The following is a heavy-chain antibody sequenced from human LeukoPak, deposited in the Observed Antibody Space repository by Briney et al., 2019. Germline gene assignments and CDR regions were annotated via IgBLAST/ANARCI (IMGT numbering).Heavy chain of an antibody. CDR2: IYSGGST. CDR3: ARDPLFTPNYYGSGSYDGY. J-gene: IGHJ4*02. D-gene: IGHD3-10*01. V-gene: IGHV3-53*01. Sequence: GGSLRLSCAASGFTVSSSYMSWVRQAPGKGLEWVSVIYSGGSTYYADSVKGRFTISRDNSKNTLYLQMNSLRAEDTAVYYCARDPLFTPNYYGSGSYDGYWGQGTLVTVSS. CDR1: GFTVSSSY.